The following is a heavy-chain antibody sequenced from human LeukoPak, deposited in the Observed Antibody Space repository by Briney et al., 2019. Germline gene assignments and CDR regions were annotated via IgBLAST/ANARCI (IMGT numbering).Heavy chain of an antibody. CDR2: ISYDGSNK. V-gene: IGHV3-30*04. Sequence: PPGGSLRLSCAASGFTFSSYAMHWVRQAPGKGLEWVAVISYDGSNKYYADSVKGRFTISRDNSKNTLYLQMNSLRAEDTAVYYCARDMYSSSWYYFDYWGQGTLVTVSS. D-gene: IGHD6-13*01. CDR3: ARDMYSSSWYYFDY. J-gene: IGHJ4*02. CDR1: GFTFSSYA.